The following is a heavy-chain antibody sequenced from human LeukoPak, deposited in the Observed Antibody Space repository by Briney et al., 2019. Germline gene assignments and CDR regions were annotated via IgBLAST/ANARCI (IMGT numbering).Heavy chain of an antibody. D-gene: IGHD3-22*01. V-gene: IGHV3-21*01. Sequence: PGGSLRLSCAASGFTFSSYSMNWVRQAPGKGLEWVSSISSSSSYIYYADSVKGRFTISRDNAKNSLYLQMNSLRAEDTAVYYRASSYDSSGYYPTYYFDYWGQGTLVTVSS. J-gene: IGHJ4*02. CDR1: GFTFSSYS. CDR3: ASSYDSSGYYPTYYFDY. CDR2: ISSSSSYI.